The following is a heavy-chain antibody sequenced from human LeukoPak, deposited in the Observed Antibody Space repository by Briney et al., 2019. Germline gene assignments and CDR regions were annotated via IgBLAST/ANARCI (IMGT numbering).Heavy chain of an antibody. Sequence: PGGSLRLSCAASGFTFSNYHMNWVRQTPGKGLEWISYINSGSTTIYYADSVKGRFTISRDNAKNSLYLQMNSLRAEDTALYYCASALVHGGPWGQGTLVTVSS. D-gene: IGHD6-25*01. J-gene: IGHJ5*02. V-gene: IGHV3-48*04. CDR2: INSGSTTI. CDR1: GFTFSNYH. CDR3: ASALVHGGP.